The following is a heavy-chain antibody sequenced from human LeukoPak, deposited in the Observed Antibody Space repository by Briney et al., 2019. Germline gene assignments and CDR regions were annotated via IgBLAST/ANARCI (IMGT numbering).Heavy chain of an antibody. J-gene: IGHJ5*02. V-gene: IGHV4-59*01. CDR2: IYYSGST. CDR1: GGSISSYY. Sequence: SETLSLTCTVSGGSISSYYWSWIRQPPGKRLEWIGYIYYSGSTNYNPSLKSRVTISVDTSKNQFSLKLSSVTAADTAVYYCASQIPAADMGSFDPWGQGTLVTVSS. D-gene: IGHD2-2*01. CDR3: ASQIPAADMGSFDP.